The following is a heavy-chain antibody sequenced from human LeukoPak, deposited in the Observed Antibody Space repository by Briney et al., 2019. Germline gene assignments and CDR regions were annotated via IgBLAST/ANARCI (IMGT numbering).Heavy chain of an antibody. CDR2: INQDGSEK. Sequence: GGSLRLSCAVSGLTFRSYWMSWVRQAPGKGLERVANINQDGSEKYFVDSVKGRSTISRDNAKNSLHLQMNTLRAEDTAVYYCARERDGRFFDYWGQGTLVTVSS. D-gene: IGHD5-24*01. J-gene: IGHJ4*02. CDR1: GLTFRSYW. V-gene: IGHV3-7*01. CDR3: ARERDGRFFDY.